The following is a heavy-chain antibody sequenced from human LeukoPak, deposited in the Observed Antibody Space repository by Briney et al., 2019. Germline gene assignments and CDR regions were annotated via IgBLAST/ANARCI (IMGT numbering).Heavy chain of an antibody. V-gene: IGHV3-23*01. CDR1: GFTFSSYA. J-gene: IGHJ4*02. CDR2: ISGSGGST. D-gene: IGHD1-26*01. Sequence: PGGSLRLSCTASGFTFSSYAMSWVRQAPGKGLEWVSTISGSGGSTYYADSVKGRFTISRDTSKNTLYLQMNSLRAEDTAVYYCAKRRSEWELPSFDYWGQGTLVTVSS. CDR3: AKRRSEWELPSFDY.